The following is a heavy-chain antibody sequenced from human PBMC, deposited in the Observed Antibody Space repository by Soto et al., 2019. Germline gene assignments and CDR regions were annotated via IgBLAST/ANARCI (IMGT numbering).Heavy chain of an antibody. D-gene: IGHD3-16*02. CDR3: ARDMITFGGVIVNDAFDI. Sequence: LSLTCAASGFTFSSYGMHWVRQAPGKGLEWVAVIWYDGSNKYYADSVKGRFTISRDNSKNTLYLQMNSLRAEDTAVYYCARDMITFGGVIVNDAFDIWGQGTMVTVSS. CDR2: IWYDGSNK. J-gene: IGHJ3*02. CDR1: GFTFSSYG. V-gene: IGHV3-33*01.